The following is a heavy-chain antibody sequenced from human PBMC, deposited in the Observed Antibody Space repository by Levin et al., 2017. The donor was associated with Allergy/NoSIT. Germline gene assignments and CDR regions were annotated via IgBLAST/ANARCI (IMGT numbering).Heavy chain of an antibody. V-gene: IGHV3-9*01. CDR1: GFTFDDYA. CDR3: AKDKGPLAEDYFDY. CDR2: ISWNSGSI. Sequence: GGSLRLSCAASGFTFDDYAMHWVRQAPGKGLEWVSGISWNSGSIGYADSVKGRFTISRDNAKNSLYLQMNSLRAEDTALYYCAKDKGPLAEDYFDYWGQGTLVTVSS. J-gene: IGHJ4*02.